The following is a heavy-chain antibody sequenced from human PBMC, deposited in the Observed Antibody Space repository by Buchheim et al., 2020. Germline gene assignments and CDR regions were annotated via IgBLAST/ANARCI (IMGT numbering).Heavy chain of an antibody. D-gene: IGHD3-22*01. CDR3: ARKRYYYESSGYYYEIFDY. Sequence: QVQLQESGPGLVKPSETLSLTCTVSGGPISSHYWSWIRQPPGKGLEWIGYIYYSGSTNYNPSLKSRLTISVDTPKNQFSLKLSSVTAADTAVYYCARKRYYYESSGYYYEIFDYWGQGTL. CDR1: GGPISSHY. J-gene: IGHJ4*02. CDR2: IYYSGST. V-gene: IGHV4-59*11.